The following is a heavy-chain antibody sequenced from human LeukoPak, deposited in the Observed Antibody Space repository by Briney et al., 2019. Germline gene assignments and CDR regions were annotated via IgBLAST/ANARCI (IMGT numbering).Heavy chain of an antibody. Sequence: SETLSLTCTVSGYSISSGYYWGWIRQPPGKGLEWIGSIYHSGSTYYNPSLKSRVTISVDTSKNRFSLKLSSVTAADTAVYYCAGGEIYDFWSGYSHDAFDIWGQGTMVTVSS. J-gene: IGHJ3*02. CDR1: GYSISSGYY. D-gene: IGHD3-3*01. CDR3: AGGEIYDFWSGYSHDAFDI. CDR2: IYHSGST. V-gene: IGHV4-38-2*02.